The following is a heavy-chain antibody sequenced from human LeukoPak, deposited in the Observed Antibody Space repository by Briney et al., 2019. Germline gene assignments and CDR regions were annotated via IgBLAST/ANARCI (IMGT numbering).Heavy chain of an antibody. V-gene: IGHV3-23*01. D-gene: IGHD3-10*01. CDR3: AKAKLLWFGEAQYYFDY. Sequence: GGSLRLSCAASGFTFSSYAMSWVRQAPGKGLEWVSAIGGSGGSTYYADSVKGRFTISRDNSKNTLYLQMNSLRAEDTAVYYCAKAKLLWFGEAQYYFDYWGQGTLVTVSS. CDR1: GFTFSSYA. CDR2: IGGSGGST. J-gene: IGHJ4*02.